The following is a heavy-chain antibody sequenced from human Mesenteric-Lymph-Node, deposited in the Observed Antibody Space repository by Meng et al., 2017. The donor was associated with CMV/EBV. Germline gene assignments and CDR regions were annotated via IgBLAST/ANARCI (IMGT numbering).Heavy chain of an antibody. V-gene: IGHV3-30*02. D-gene: IGHD3-10*01. CDR3: AKDMKIYHLGSGTYLDF. CDR2: VRFDGDNQ. Sequence: GESLKISCSASGFAFSDYGIHWVRQAPGKGLEWVAFVRFDGDNQEFADSVKGRFTISRDNSKNTLYLQMNCLRIEDTAVYFCAKDMKIYHLGSGTYLDFWGQGTLVTVSS. CDR1: GFAFSDYG. J-gene: IGHJ4*02.